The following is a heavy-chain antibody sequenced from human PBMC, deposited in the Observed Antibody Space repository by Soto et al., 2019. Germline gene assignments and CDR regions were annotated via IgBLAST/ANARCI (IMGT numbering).Heavy chain of an antibody. CDR3: ARDGGSGYYYYGMDV. J-gene: IGHJ6*02. CDR2: INTSGGST. Sequence: ASVKVSCKASGYTFTIYYMHWVRQAPGQGLEWMGIINTSGGSTSYAQKFQGRVTMTRDTSTSTVYMELSSLRSEDTAVYYCARDGGSGYYYYGMDVWGQGTTVTVSS. V-gene: IGHV1-46*01. D-gene: IGHD3-10*01. CDR1: GYTFTIYY.